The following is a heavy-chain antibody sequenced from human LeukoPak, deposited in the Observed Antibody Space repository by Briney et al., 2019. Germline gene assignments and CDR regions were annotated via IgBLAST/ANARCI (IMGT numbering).Heavy chain of an antibody. CDR2: ISSSSSTI. Sequence: GGSLRLSCAASGFTFSSYSMNWVRQAPGKGLEWVSYISSSSSTIYYADSVKGRFTIIRDNAKNPLYLQMNSLRAEDTAVYYCASDRGSYIPDAFDIWGQGTMVTVSS. CDR1: GFTFSSYS. V-gene: IGHV3-48*01. D-gene: IGHD1-26*01. CDR3: ASDRGSYIPDAFDI. J-gene: IGHJ3*02.